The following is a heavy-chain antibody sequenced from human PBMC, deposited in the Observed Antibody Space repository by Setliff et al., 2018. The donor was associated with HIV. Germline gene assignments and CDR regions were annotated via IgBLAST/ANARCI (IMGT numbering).Heavy chain of an antibody. CDR3: LLPCTSGWHNWLDP. D-gene: IGHD6-19*01. V-gene: IGHV3-73*01. J-gene: IGHJ5*02. CDR2: IRSKADKYAT. Sequence: GESLKISCAASGFTFSGAEIHWVRQASGKGLEWVGHIRSKADKYATEYGASAKGRFIISRDDSKKTAYLQMSSLKTEGTAMYYCLLPCTSGWHNWLDPWGQGTLVTVSS. CDR1: GFTFSGAE.